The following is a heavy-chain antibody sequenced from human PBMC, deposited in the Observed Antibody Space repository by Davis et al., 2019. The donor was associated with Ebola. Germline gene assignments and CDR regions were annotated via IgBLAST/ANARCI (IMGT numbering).Heavy chain of an antibody. J-gene: IGHJ4*02. CDR2: ISFAGITT. V-gene: IGHV3-11*01. CDR3: VSLLH. CDR1: GFSFSEYY. Sequence: GESLKISCAASGFSFSEYYMSWIRLAPGRGLQWVADISFAGITTSYADSVKGRFTISRDNAKNSLHLQMNSLRVEDTAMYYCVSLLHWGQGARVTVSS.